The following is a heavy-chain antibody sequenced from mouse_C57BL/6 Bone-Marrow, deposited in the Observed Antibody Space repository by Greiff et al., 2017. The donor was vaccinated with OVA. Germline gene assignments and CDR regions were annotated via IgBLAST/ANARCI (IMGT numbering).Heavy chain of an antibody. V-gene: IGHV14-4*01. Sequence: EVQLQQSGAELVRPGASVKLSCTASGYNFTDDNMHWVKQRPGQGLEWIGWIDPENGDTGYTPKFQGKATLTADQSSNTAYLPLSSLTSEDAAVYYCATCNRWFGYGGRGTVATVSA. CDR2: IDPENGDT. CDR3: ATCNRWFGY. J-gene: IGHJ3*01. CDR1: GYNFTDDN.